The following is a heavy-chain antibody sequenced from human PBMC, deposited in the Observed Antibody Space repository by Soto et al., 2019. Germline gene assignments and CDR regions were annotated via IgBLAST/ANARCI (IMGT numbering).Heavy chain of an antibody. CDR2: INRSGST. CDR3: ARAAIQGRLVEGQTPISRTRHY. Sequence: QVQLHQWGTGLLKPSETLSLTCAVYGESFSGYYWTWIRQPPGAGLEWIGEINRSGSTNYNPSLESRGTISVDTYKHQVSLQLTSVTAAVTALYYCARAAIQGRLVEGQTPISRTRHYCWQGTLVTVSS. V-gene: IGHV4-34*01. D-gene: IGHD3-3*02. CDR1: GESFSGYY. J-gene: IGHJ4*02.